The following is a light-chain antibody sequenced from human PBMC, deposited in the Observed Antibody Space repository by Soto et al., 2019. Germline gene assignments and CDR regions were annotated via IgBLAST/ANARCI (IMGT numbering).Light chain of an antibody. CDR3: QQYGSSPAT. V-gene: IGKV3-20*01. CDR1: QSVSSSY. J-gene: IGKJ2*01. Sequence: EMVLTQSPGTLSLSPGERATLSCRASQSVSSSYLAWYQQKPGQAPRLLIYGASSRATGNPDRFSGSESGTDFTLTISRLEPEDLAVYYCQQYGSSPATCGQGTKLEIK. CDR2: GAS.